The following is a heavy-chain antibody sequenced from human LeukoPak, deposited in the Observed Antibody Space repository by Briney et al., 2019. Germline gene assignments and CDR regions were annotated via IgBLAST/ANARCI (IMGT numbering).Heavy chain of an antibody. CDR2: MYNLGST. CDR3: ARAEKAVTGTLDY. Sequence: SETLSLTCTVSGDSISNYYWSWIRQSPGKELEWIGYMYNLGSTIYNPSLKGRVTISTDTSKNQFSLRLTSVTAADTAVYYCARAEKAVTGTLDYWGQGTVITVSS. J-gene: IGHJ4*02. D-gene: IGHD6-19*01. V-gene: IGHV4-59*01. CDR1: GDSISNYY.